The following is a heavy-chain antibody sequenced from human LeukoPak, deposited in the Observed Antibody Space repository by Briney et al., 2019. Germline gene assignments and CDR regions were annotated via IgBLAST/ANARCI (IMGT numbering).Heavy chain of an antibody. D-gene: IGHD2-2*01. Sequence: GGSLRLSCTASGFTFSSYDMHWVRQDKGKGLEWVSAVSTAGDPYYLGSVKGRFTISRENAKNSFYLQMNSLRAGDTAVYYCAGQARPGSAEGAFDIWGQGTMVTVSS. J-gene: IGHJ3*02. CDR2: VSTAGDP. V-gene: IGHV3-13*05. CDR3: AGQARPGSAEGAFDI. CDR1: GFTFSSYD.